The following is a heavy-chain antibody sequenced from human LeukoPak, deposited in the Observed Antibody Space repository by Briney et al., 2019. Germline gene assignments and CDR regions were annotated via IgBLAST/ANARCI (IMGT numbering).Heavy chain of an antibody. D-gene: IGHD3-22*01. CDR2: INHSGST. CDR3: ARGRHYYDSSGYHPFHY. J-gene: IGHJ4*02. V-gene: IGHV4-34*01. Sequence: SETLSLTCAVYGGSFSGYYWSGIRQPPGKGREGIGEINHSGSTNYNPSLNRRATISVDAAKNQFSLELSSVTAVDTAVYYCARGRHYYDSSGYHPFHYWRQGTLVTVSS. CDR1: GGSFSGYY.